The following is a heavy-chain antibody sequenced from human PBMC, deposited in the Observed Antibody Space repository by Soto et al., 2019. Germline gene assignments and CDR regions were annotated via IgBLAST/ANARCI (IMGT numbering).Heavy chain of an antibody. D-gene: IGHD1-26*01. V-gene: IGHV3-7*04. CDR1: GFTFRRDW. CDR3: SGGVGDAV. J-gene: IGHJ4*02. Sequence: EEQLVESGGGLVQPGGSLRLSCAISGFTFRRDWMNWVRQAPGKGLEWVAHVNQDGTQKYYVDSVKGRFTIFRDNAKNSLYLQMNSLRVEDTAVYYCSGGVGDAVWGQGTLVTVSS. CDR2: VNQDGTQK.